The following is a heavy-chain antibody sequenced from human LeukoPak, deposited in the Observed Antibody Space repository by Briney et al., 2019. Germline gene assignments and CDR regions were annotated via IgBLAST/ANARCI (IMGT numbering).Heavy chain of an antibody. J-gene: IGHJ3*01. D-gene: IGHD1-7*01. Sequence: GGSLRLSCAASGFTFTDYYMGWIRQAPGKGLEWLSYISGSGTTIFYADSVKGRFTISRDNAKNSVDLQMNSLRAEVKSVYYCGRDFGLVGTKRSFDLWGQGTMVTVSS. CDR2: ISGSGTTI. CDR1: GFTFTDYY. CDR3: GRDFGLVGTKRSFDL. V-gene: IGHV3-11*01.